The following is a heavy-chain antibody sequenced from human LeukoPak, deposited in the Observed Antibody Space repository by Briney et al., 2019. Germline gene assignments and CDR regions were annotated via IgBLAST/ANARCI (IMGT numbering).Heavy chain of an antibody. D-gene: IGHD2-2*01. CDR3: ARGNRYCSSTSCLLFDY. V-gene: IGHV1-2*02. CDR2: INPNSGGT. Sequence: RASVKVSCKASGYTFTGYYMHWVRQAPGQGLEWMGWINPNSGGTNYAQKFQGRVTMTRDTSISTAYMELSRLRSDDAAVYYCARGNRYCSSTSCLLFDYWGQGILVTVSS. CDR1: GYTFTGYY. J-gene: IGHJ4*02.